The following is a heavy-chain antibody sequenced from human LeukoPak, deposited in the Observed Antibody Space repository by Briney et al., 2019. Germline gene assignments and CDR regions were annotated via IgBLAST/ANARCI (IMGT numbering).Heavy chain of an antibody. J-gene: IGHJ6*03. D-gene: IGHD5-12*01. CDR1: GFTFSSYW. Sequence: PGGSLRLSCAASGFTFSSYWMHWVRQAPGKGLVWVSRINSDGSSTSYADSVKGRFTISRDNAKNTLYLQMNSLRAEDTAVYYCARELRGGVATGYYYYYYYMDVWGKGTTVIISS. V-gene: IGHV3-74*01. CDR3: ARELRGGVATGYYYYYYYMDV. CDR2: INSDGSST.